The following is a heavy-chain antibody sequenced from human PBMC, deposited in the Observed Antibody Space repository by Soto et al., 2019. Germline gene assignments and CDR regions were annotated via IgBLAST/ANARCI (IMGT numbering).Heavy chain of an antibody. CDR2: ISYDGSNK. CDR3: AKEYSSSWYPWFDP. D-gene: IGHD6-13*01. V-gene: IGHV3-30*18. CDR1: GFTFSSYG. Sequence: GGSLRLSCAASGFTFSSYGMHWVRQAPGKGLEWVAVISYDGSNKYYADSVKGRFTISRDNSKNTLYLQMNSLRAEDTAVYYCAKEYSSSWYPWFDPWGQGTLVTVSS. J-gene: IGHJ5*02.